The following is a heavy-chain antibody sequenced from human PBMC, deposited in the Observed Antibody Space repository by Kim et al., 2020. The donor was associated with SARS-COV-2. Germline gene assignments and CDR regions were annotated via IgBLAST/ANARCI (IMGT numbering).Heavy chain of an antibody. CDR3: ARDTTVHFGNHFSAF. V-gene: IGHV3-53*01. Sequence: GGSLRLSCAASGLSVNNNFMDWVRQAPGKGLEWVSTIFRTGNTFYADYAKGRFTISRDSSINTLFLEMNSLRDEDSAVYYCARDTTVHFGNHFSAFWGPG. J-gene: IGHJ1*01. CDR1: GLSVNNNF. D-gene: IGHD1-1*01. CDR2: IFRTGNT.